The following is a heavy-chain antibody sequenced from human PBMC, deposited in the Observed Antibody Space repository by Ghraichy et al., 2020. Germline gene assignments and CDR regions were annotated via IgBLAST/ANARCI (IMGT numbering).Heavy chain of an antibody. D-gene: IGHD2-8*02. CDR1: GFTFTSYW. CDR3: ARSTSATGGVTDY. V-gene: IGHV3-74*01. Sequence: GGSLRLSCAASGFTFTSYWMHWVRQAPGKGLVWVSRINNDGKTTNYADFVKGRFTISRDNAENTLYLQMSSLRAEDTAVYYCARSTSATGGVTDYWGQGTLVTVSS. J-gene: IGHJ4*02. CDR2: INNDGKTT.